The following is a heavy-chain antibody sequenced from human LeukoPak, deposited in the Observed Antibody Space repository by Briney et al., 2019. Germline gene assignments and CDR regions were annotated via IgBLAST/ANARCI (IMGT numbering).Heavy chain of an antibody. Sequence: GGSLRLSCAASGFTFSNAWMSWVRQAPGKGLEWVGRIKSKTDGGTTDYAAPVKGRFTISRDDSKNTLYLQMNSLKTEDTAVYYCTTDRRTVVIYGPKVFDIWGQGTMVTVSS. J-gene: IGHJ3*02. D-gene: IGHD2-21*01. CDR3: TTDRRTVVIYGPKVFDI. CDR2: IKSKTDGGTT. V-gene: IGHV3-15*01. CDR1: GFTFSNAW.